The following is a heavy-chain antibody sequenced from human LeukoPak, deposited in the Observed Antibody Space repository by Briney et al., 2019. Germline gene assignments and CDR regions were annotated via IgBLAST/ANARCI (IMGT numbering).Heavy chain of an antibody. D-gene: IGHD2-21*01. V-gene: IGHV4-38-2*02. CDR1: GYSISSGYY. Sequence: SETLSLTCTVSGYSISSGYYWGWIRQPPGKGLEWIGSIYHSGSTYYNPSLKSRVTISVDTSKNQFSLKVSSVTAADTAVYYCARDLAGHFGGFYFDYWGQGARVTVSS. J-gene: IGHJ4*02. CDR3: ARDLAGHFGGFYFDY. CDR2: IYHSGST.